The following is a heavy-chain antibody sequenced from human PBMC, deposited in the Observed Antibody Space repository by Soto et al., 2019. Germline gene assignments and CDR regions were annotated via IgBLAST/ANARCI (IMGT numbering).Heavy chain of an antibody. CDR2: IYYSGTT. CDR1: GGSISGSGYY. D-gene: IGHD6-25*01. V-gene: IGHV4-39*01. CDR3: ARPAAASYYYFGMDV. Sequence: SETLSLTCTVSGGSISGSGYYWGWIRQPPGKGLEWIGSIYYSGTTFYNPSLKSRVTISVDTSKNQFSLNLNSVTAADTAVYYCARPAAASYYYFGMDVWGQGTTVTVSS. J-gene: IGHJ6*02.